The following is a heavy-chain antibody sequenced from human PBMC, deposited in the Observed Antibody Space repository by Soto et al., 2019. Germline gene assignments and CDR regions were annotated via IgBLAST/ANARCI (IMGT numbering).Heavy chain of an antibody. CDR2: IIPIFGTA. D-gene: IGHD2-2*01. J-gene: IGHJ6*02. Sequence: QVQLGQSGAEVKKPGFSVKVSCKASGGTFSSYAISWVRQAPGQGLEWMGGIIPIFGTANYAHKFQSRVTITADESTSTAYMELSSLRSEDTAVYYCARGDYQLQTSYGMDVWGQGTTVTVSS. CDR1: GGTFSSYA. CDR3: ARGDYQLQTSYGMDV. V-gene: IGHV1-69*12.